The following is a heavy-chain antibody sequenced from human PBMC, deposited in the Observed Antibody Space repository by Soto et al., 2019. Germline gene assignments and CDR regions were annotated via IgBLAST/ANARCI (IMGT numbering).Heavy chain of an antibody. D-gene: IGHD3-16*02. Sequence: SETLSLTCAVYGGSFSCYYWSWIRQPPGKGLEWIGEINHSGSTNYNPSLKSRVTISVDTSKNQFSLKLSSVTAADTAVYYCAXGKLSDYVWGSYRYHFDYWGQGTVVTVS. CDR2: INHSGST. V-gene: IGHV4-34*01. J-gene: IGHJ4*02. CDR3: AXGKLSDYVWGSYRYHFDY. CDR1: GGSFSCYY.